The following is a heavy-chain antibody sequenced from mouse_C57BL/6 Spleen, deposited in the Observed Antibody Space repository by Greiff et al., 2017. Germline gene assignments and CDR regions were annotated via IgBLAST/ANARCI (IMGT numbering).Heavy chain of an antibody. CDR2: FHPCNDDT. D-gene: IGHD3-3*01. CDR1: GYTFTSYC. V-gene: IGHV1-47*01. J-gene: IGHJ2*01. Sequence: QVQLQQSGAELVKPGASVKMSCKASGYTFTSYCIEWVKQTHGKSLEWIGNFHPCNDDTKYNEKFKGKATLTVEKSSNTVYLELSRLTSEDSAVYYCARSRAFFYYFDVWGTGTTLTVSS. CDR3: ARSRAFFYYFDV.